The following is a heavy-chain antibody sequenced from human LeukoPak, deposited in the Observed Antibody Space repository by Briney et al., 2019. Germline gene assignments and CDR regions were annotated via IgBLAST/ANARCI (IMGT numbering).Heavy chain of an antibody. CDR1: GFTFSSYS. J-gene: IGHJ4*02. V-gene: IGHV3-21*01. D-gene: IGHD5-24*01. CDR2: ISRSSNYI. Sequence: PGGSLRPSCAASGFTFSSYSMNWVRQAPGQGLEWVSSISRSSNYIYYADSVKGRFTISRDNAKNSLYLQINSLRAEDTSVYYCARGENNYGYYYFDYWGQGTLVTVSS. CDR3: ARGENNYGYYYFDY.